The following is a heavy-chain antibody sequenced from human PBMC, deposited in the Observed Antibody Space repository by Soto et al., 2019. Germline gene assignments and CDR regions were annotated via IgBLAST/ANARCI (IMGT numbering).Heavy chain of an antibody. Sequence: QVPLVQSGAEVKKPGASVKVSCKVSGYTLTELSMHWVRQAPGKGLEWMGGFDPEDGETIYAQKVQGRVTMTEDTSTDTAYRELSSLRSEDTAVYYCATPVGIGFGDSRYGMDVWGQGTTVTVSS. CDR2: FDPEDGET. V-gene: IGHV1-24*01. CDR3: ATPVGIGFGDSRYGMDV. D-gene: IGHD3-10*01. J-gene: IGHJ6*02. CDR1: GYTLTELS.